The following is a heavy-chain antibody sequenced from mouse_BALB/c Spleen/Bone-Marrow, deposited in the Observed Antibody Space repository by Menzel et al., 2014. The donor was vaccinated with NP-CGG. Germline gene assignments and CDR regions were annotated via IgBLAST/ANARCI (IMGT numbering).Heavy chain of an antibody. CDR3: ARHEDYGSSYYYAMDY. CDR1: GYTFTEYI. D-gene: IGHD1-1*01. Sequence: VKLVESGAELVKPGASVKLSCKASGYTFTEYIIHWVKQRSGQGLEWIGWFYPGSGSIKYNEKFKGKATLTADKSSSTVYMELSRLTSEDSAVYFCARHEDYGSSYYYAMDYRGQGTSVTVSS. V-gene: IGHV1-62-2*01. CDR2: FYPGSGSI. J-gene: IGHJ4*01.